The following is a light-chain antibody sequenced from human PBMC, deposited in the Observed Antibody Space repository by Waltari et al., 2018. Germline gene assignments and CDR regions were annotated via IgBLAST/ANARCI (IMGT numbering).Light chain of an antibody. Sequence: EIVLTQSPGTLSLSSGERATLSCRTSQSIIKYLAWYQQKPGQAPRLLIYHASSRATGLPDRFSGSGSGTDFSLTISRLEHEDFAVYYCQHYVSLPVTFGQGTKVEIK. CDR3: QHYVSLPVT. CDR1: QSIIKY. J-gene: IGKJ1*01. V-gene: IGKV3-20*01. CDR2: HAS.